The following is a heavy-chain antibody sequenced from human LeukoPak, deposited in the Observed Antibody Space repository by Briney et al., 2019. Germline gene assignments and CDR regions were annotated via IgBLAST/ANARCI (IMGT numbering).Heavy chain of an antibody. Sequence: ASVNVSFKASGYTFTSYAMNWVRQAPGQGLEWMGWINTNTGNPTYAQGFTGRFVFSLDTSVSTAYLQISSLKAEDTAVYYCAREYSRGWSLNFDYWGQGTLVTVSS. J-gene: IGHJ4*02. V-gene: IGHV7-4-1*02. CDR2: INTNTGNP. CDR3: AREYSRGWSLNFDY. D-gene: IGHD6-19*01. CDR1: GYTFTSYA.